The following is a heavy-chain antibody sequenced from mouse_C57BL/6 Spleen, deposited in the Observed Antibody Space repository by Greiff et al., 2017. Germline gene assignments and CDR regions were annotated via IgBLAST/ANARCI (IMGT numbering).Heavy chain of an antibody. D-gene: IGHD2-3*01. V-gene: IGHV1-15*01. CDR3: TKGPYDGYYVYFDY. CDR1: GYTFTDYE. CDR2: IDPETGGT. J-gene: IGHJ2*01. Sequence: QVQLQQSGAELVRPGASVTLSCKASGYTFTDYEMHWVKQTPVHGLEWIGAIDPETGGTAYNQKFKGKAILTSDKSSSTAYMELRSLTSEDSAVYYCTKGPYDGYYVYFDYWGQGTTLTVSS.